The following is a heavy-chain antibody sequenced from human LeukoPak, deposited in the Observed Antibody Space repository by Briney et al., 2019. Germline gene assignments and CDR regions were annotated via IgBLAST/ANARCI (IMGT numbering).Heavy chain of an antibody. V-gene: IGHV1-2*02. CDR1: GYTFTGYC. J-gene: IGHJ4*02. CDR3: ASRIRDTAMVNVY. D-gene: IGHD5-18*01. Sequence: ASVKVSCKASGYTFTGYCMHWVRQAPGQGLEWMGWINPNSGGTNYAQKFQGRVTMTRDTSISTAYMELSRLRSDDTAVYYCASRIRDTAMVNVYWGQGTLVTVSS. CDR2: INPNSGGT.